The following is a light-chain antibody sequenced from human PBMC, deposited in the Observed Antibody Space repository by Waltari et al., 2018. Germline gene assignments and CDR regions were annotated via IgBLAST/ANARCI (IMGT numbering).Light chain of an antibody. CDR3: TSRDISGDVV. V-gene: IGLV3-19*01. CDR2: VNN. J-gene: IGLJ2*01. CDR1: SLRTYY. Sequence: SSELTQDPAVSVALGQTVRITCNGDSLRTYYGSWCRQKPGQAPVLVIYVNNNRPAGIPDRFSASSSGNTASLTITGAQAEDEAHYYCTSRDISGDVVFGGGTKLTVL.